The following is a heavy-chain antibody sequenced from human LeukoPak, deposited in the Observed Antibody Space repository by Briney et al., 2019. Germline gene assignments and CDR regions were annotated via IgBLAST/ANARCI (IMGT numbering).Heavy chain of an antibody. V-gene: IGHV3-7*03. D-gene: IGHD2-15*01. CDR3: ARDRGYCSGGSCYRYFDY. Sequence: GGSLRPSCAASGFTLSSYWMSWVRPAPGKGREWVANIKQDGSEKYYVDSVKGRFTISRDNAKNSLYLQMNSLRAEDTAVYYCARDRGYCSGGSCYRYFDYWGQGTLVTVSS. CDR2: IKQDGSEK. CDR1: GFTLSSYW. J-gene: IGHJ4*02.